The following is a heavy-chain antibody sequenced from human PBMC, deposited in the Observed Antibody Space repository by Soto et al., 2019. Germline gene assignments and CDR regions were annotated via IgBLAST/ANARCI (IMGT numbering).Heavy chain of an antibody. Sequence: EVQLLESGGGLVQPGGSLRLSCVASGFTFKNYDMRWVRQAPGKGLEWVSGISGSGAITYYADSVRGRFTISRDNSKKTLYLQLNSRGAEDTAIYYCAKDRQFRSYYESAGHYNNWGQGTLVTVSS. D-gene: IGHD3-9*01. CDR3: AKDRQFRSYYESAGHYNN. CDR2: ISGSGAIT. J-gene: IGHJ4*02. V-gene: IGHV3-23*01. CDR1: GFTFKNYD.